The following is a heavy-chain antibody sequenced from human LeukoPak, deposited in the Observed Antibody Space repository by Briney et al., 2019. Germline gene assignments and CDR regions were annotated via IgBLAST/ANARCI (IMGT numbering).Heavy chain of an antibody. D-gene: IGHD7-27*01. Sequence: ASETLSLTCGVSGGSISSSNWWSWVRQPPGKGLEWIGEIYHSGTTSYNPSLKSRVTISAETSKNQFSLNLISVTAADTAVYYCASRKLGNDYWGQGTLVTVSS. CDR2: IYHSGTT. CDR1: GGSISSSNW. J-gene: IGHJ4*02. V-gene: IGHV4-4*02. CDR3: ASRKLGNDY.